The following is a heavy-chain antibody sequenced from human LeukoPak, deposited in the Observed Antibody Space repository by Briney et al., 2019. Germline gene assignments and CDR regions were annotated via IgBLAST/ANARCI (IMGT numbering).Heavy chain of an antibody. CDR1: GFTFSSYR. CDR3: ARDQGPGMELLWFGESLTFNWFDP. Sequence: GGSLRLSCAASGFTFSSYRMSWVRQAPGKGLEWVANIKQDGSEKYYVDSVKGRFTISRDNAKNSLYLQMNSLRAEDTAVYYCARDQGPGMELLWFGESLTFNWFDPWGQGTLVTVSS. V-gene: IGHV3-7*01. J-gene: IGHJ5*02. CDR2: IKQDGSEK. D-gene: IGHD3-10*01.